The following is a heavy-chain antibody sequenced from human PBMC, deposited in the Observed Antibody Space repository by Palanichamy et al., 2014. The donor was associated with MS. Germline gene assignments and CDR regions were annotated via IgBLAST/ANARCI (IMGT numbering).Heavy chain of an antibody. CDR2: INAGNGNT. CDR3: AREHDSWSGYSFDF. D-gene: IGHD3-3*01. J-gene: IGHJ4*02. V-gene: IGHV1-3*01. Sequence: QVQLVLSGAEVKKPGASVKVSCKASGYAFTDYAIHWVRQAPGQRFEWMGWINAGNGNTKYSQKFQSRVTITRDTSADTAYMELSSLRSEDTALYYCAREHDSWSGYSFDFWGQGTLVTASS. CDR1: GYAFTDYA.